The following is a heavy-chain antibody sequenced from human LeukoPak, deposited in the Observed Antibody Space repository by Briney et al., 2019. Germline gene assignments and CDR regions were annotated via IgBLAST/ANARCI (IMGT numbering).Heavy chain of an antibody. D-gene: IGHD2-15*01. J-gene: IGHJ5*02. CDR2: IYTSGST. Sequence: SETLSLTCTVAGRSISSYYWSLIRQPAGKGLEWIGRIYTSGSTNYNPSLKSRVTMSVDTSKNQFSLKLSSVTAADTAVYYCARDFPPVVVVVAATHRVNWFDPWGQGTLVTVSS. CDR3: ARDFPPVVVVVAATHRVNWFDP. V-gene: IGHV4-4*07. CDR1: GRSISSYY.